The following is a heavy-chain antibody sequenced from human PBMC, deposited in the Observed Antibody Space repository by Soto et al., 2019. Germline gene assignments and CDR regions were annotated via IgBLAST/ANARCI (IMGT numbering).Heavy chain of an antibody. D-gene: IGHD1-26*01. J-gene: IGHJ4*02. V-gene: IGHV1-18*01. CDR3: ARDQVGATGDY. Sequence: GASVKVSCKASGYTFTSYGISWVRQAPGQGLEWMGWISAYNGNRNYAQKVQGRVTTTTDTSTNTAYMELRSLRSDDTAVYYCARDQVGATGDYWGQGTLVTVSS. CDR1: GYTFTSYG. CDR2: ISAYNGNR.